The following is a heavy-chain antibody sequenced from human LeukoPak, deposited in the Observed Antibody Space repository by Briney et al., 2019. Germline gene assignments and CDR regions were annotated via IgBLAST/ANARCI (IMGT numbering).Heavy chain of an antibody. D-gene: IGHD3-22*01. CDR1: GGSISSGGYY. Sequence: SETLSLTCTVSGGSISSGGYYWSWIRQHPGKGLEWIGYTYYSGSTYYNPSLKSRVTISVDTSKNQFSLKLSSVTAADTAVYYCARGPGLYYYDSSGSLDYWGQGTLVTVSS. CDR2: TYYSGST. V-gene: IGHV4-31*03. CDR3: ARGPGLYYYDSSGSLDY. J-gene: IGHJ4*02.